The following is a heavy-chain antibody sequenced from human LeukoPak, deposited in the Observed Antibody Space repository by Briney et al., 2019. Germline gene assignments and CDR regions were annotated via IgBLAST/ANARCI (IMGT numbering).Heavy chain of an antibody. V-gene: IGHV4-38-2*02. D-gene: IGHD3-9*01. Sequence: SETLSLTCTASGYSISSGYYWGWIRQPPGKGLEWIGSIYHSGSTYYNPSLKSRVTMSVDTSKNQFSLKLSSVTAADTAVYYCARGRDDILTGYYRGYYYYYYMDVWGKGTTVTISS. J-gene: IGHJ6*03. CDR1: GYSISSGYY. CDR2: IYHSGST. CDR3: ARGRDDILTGYYRGYYYYYYMDV.